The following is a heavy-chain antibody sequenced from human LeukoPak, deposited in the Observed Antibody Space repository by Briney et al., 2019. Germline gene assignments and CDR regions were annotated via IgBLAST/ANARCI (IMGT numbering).Heavy chain of an antibody. V-gene: IGHV3-43*02. CDR3: AKGVTTVSFTFDY. CDR2: ISGDGVTT. D-gene: IGHD3-22*01. CDR1: GFTFHDYS. Sequence: GGSLRLSCAASGFTFHDYSMHWVRQTPGKGLEWLSVISGDGVTTHYADSVKGRFTISRDNGKNSLYLQMDSLSVEDTAVYFCAKGVTTVSFTFDYWGQGTLVTVSS. J-gene: IGHJ4*02.